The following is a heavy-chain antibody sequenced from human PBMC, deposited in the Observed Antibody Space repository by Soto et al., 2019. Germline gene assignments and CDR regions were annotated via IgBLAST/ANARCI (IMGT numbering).Heavy chain of an antibody. CDR3: ARESVEMATIRYFDY. D-gene: IGHD5-12*01. V-gene: IGHV1-69*12. CDR2: IIPIFGTA. CDR1: GGTFSSYA. Sequence: QVQLVQSGAEMKKPGSSVKVSCKASGGTFSSYAISWVRQAPGQGLKWMGGIIPIFGTANYAQKFQGRVTITADESTSTAYMELSSLRSEDTAVYYCARESVEMATIRYFDYWGQGTLVTVSS. J-gene: IGHJ4*02.